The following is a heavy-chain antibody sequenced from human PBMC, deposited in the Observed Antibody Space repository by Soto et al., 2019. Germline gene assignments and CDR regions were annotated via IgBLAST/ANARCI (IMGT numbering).Heavy chain of an antibody. V-gene: IGHV4-34*01. Sequence: SETLSLTCAVYGGSFSGYYWSWIRQPPGKGLEWIGEINHSGSTNYNPSLKSRVTISVDTSKNQFSLKLSSVTAADTAVYYCARIPWAVAGTSWFDPWGQGTLVTVSS. J-gene: IGHJ5*02. CDR3: ARIPWAVAGTSWFDP. CDR1: GGSFSGYY. D-gene: IGHD6-19*01. CDR2: INHSGST.